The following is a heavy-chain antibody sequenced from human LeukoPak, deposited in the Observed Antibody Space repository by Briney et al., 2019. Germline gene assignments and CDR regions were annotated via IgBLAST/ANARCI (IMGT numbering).Heavy chain of an antibody. CDR3: ATPSRFWSGYDYYYYMDV. Sequence: ASVKVSCKASGGTFSSYAISWVRQAPGQGLEWMGGIIPIFGTANYAQKFQGRVTITADESTSTAYMELSSLRSEDTAVYYCATPSRFWSGYDYYYYMDVWGKGTTVTVSS. V-gene: IGHV1-69*13. D-gene: IGHD3-3*01. CDR1: GGTFSSYA. CDR2: IIPIFGTA. J-gene: IGHJ6*03.